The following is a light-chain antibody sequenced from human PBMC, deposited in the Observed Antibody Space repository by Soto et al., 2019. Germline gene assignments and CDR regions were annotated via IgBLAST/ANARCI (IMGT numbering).Light chain of an antibody. Sequence: SYELTQPPSVSVSPGQTASITCSGDKLGNKYACWYQQKPGQSAVLVIYQDIKRPSGIPERFSGSNSGNTATLTISGTQAMDEADYYCQAWDISTVVFGGGTKLTVL. CDR3: QAWDISTVV. CDR2: QDI. J-gene: IGLJ2*01. CDR1: KLGNKY. V-gene: IGLV3-1*01.